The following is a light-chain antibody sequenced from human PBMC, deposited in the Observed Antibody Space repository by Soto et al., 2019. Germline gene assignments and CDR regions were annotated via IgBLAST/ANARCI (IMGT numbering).Light chain of an antibody. Sequence: EIVLTQSPGTLSLSPGERASLSCRASQSVSRSYVAWYQQKPGQAPRLLIYGASSRVTGIPARFSGSGSGTEFTLTISSLQSEDSAVYYCQQYNTWPAEITFGQGTRLEIK. CDR1: QSVSRSY. V-gene: IGKV3-20*01. CDR2: GAS. CDR3: QQYNTWPAEIT. J-gene: IGKJ5*01.